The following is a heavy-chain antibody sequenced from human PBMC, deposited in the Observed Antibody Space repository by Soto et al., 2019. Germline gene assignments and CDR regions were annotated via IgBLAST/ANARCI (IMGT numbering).Heavy chain of an antibody. V-gene: IGHV3-66*01. CDR2: IYSGGST. J-gene: IGHJ6*02. CDR3: ARDSLRYSYGFYYYGMDV. Sequence: GGSLRLSCAASGFTFSSYAMSWVRQAPGKGLEWVSAIYSGGSTYYADSVKGRFTISRDNSKNTLYLQMNSLRAEDTAVYYCARDSLRYSYGFYYYGMDVWGQGTTVTVSS. D-gene: IGHD5-18*01. CDR1: GFTFSSYA.